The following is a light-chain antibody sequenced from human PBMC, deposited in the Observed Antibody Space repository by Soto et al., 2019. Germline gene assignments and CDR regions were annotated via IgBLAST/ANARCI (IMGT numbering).Light chain of an antibody. CDR2: AAS. CDR1: QGISNY. Sequence: DIQMTQSPSSLTASVGDRVTITCRASQGISNYLAWYQQKPGKLPKLLIYAASTLQSGVPSRFSGSGSGRYVSLTISSLQPEDVASYYYKSHLSAPRTCGQGTRL. J-gene: IGKJ5*01. CDR3: KSHLSAPRT. V-gene: IGKV1-27*01.